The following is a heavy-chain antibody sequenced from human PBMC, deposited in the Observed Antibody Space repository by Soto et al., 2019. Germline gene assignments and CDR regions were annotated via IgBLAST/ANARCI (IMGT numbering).Heavy chain of an antibody. Sequence: GGSLRLSCAASGFTFSSYGMHWVRQAPGKGLEWVAVISYDGSNKYYADSVKGRFTISRDNSKNTLYLQMNSLRAEDTAVYYCAKGLIYGDYPYFDYWGQGTLVTV. D-gene: IGHD4-17*01. CDR1: GFTFSSYG. J-gene: IGHJ4*02. CDR2: ISYDGSNK. V-gene: IGHV3-30*18. CDR3: AKGLIYGDYPYFDY.